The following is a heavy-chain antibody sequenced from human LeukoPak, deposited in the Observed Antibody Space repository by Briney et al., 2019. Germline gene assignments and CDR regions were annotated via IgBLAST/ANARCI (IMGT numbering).Heavy chain of an antibody. CDR3: ARVPSSPSYYDFWSDHFDY. V-gene: IGHV1-18*01. CDR2: ISAYNGNT. J-gene: IGHJ4*02. CDR1: GYTFTNYG. Sequence: ASVKVSCKASGYTFTNYGISWVRQAPGQGLEWMGWISAYNGNTNYAQKLQGRVTMTTDTSTSTAYMELRSLRSDDTAVYYCARVPSSPSYYDFWSDHFDYWGQGTLVTVSS. D-gene: IGHD3-3*01.